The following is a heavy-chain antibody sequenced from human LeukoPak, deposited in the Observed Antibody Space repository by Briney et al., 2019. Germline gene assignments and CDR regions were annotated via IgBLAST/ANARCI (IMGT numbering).Heavy chain of an antibody. Sequence: GGSLRLSCAASGFTFSSYAMHWVRQAPGKGLEWVAVISYDGSNKYYADSVKGRFTISRDNSKNTLYLQMNSLRAEDTAVYYCARDQNDFRSGYYFDYYYMDVWGKGTTVTVSS. V-gene: IGHV3-30*04. J-gene: IGHJ6*03. CDR1: GFTFSSYA. CDR3: ARDQNDFRSGYYFDYYYMDV. D-gene: IGHD3-3*01. CDR2: ISYDGSNK.